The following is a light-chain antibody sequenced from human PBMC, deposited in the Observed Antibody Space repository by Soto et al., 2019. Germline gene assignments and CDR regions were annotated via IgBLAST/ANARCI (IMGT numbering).Light chain of an antibody. J-gene: IGKJ1*01. CDR2: LGS. CDR3: MQARQTPWT. CDR1: QSLLHTNGYHY. Sequence: VMTQSPLSLSVTPGEPASISCRTSQSLLHTNGYHYLEWYLQKPGHSPQLLIHLGSNLASGVPDRFSRSASGKFFTLRIARVEAEDVGVYYCMQARQTPWTVGHGTKVEIK. V-gene: IGKV2-28*01.